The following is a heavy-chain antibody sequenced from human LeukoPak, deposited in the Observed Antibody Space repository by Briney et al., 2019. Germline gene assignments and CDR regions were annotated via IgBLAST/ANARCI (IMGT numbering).Heavy chain of an antibody. CDR2: IYTSGST. CDR1: GGSISSGSYY. D-gene: IGHD3-10*01. V-gene: IGHV4-61*02. CDR3: ARDPPGASWDI. Sequence: PSETLSLTCTVSGGSISSGSYYWSWIRQPAGKGLEWIGRIYTSGSTNYNPSLKSRVTISVDTSKNQFSLKLSSVTAADTAVYYCARDPPGASWDIWGQGTMVTVSS. J-gene: IGHJ3*02.